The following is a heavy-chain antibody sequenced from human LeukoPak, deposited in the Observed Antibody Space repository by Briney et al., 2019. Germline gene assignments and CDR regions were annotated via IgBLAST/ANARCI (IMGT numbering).Heavy chain of an antibody. J-gene: IGHJ4*02. CDR2: ISGGTT. CDR1: GFTFGDYL. Sequence: GGSLRLSCTASGFTFGDYLMSWFRQAPGKGLEWIGFISGGTTEYAASVKGRFTISRDDSTSIAYLQMNSLTTEDTAVYYCSRGSGWLSVYWGQGTLVTVSP. CDR3: SRGSGWLSVY. V-gene: IGHV3-49*03. D-gene: IGHD6-19*01.